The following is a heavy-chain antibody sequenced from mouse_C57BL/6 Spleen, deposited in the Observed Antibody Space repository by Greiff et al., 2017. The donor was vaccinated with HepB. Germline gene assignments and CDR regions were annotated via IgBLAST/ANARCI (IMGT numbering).Heavy chain of an antibody. CDR3: ARRVLLRYKNFDY. J-gene: IGHJ2*01. D-gene: IGHD1-1*01. V-gene: IGHV3-6*01. Sequence: EVKVEESGPGLVKPSQSLSLTCSVTGYSITSGYYWNWIRQFPGNKLEWMGYISYDGSNNYNPSLKNRISITRDTSKNQFFLKLNSVTTEDTATYYCARRVLLRYKNFDYWGQGTTLTVSS. CDR2: ISYDGSN. CDR1: GYSITSGYY.